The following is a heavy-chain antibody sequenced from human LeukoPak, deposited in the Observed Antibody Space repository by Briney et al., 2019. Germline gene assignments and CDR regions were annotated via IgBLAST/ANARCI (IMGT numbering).Heavy chain of an antibody. J-gene: IGHJ5*02. D-gene: IGHD3-22*01. CDR2: IYYSGST. Sequence: SETLSLTCTVSGGSISSGDYYWSWIRQPPGKGLEWIGYIYYSGSTYYNPSLKSRVTISVDTSKNQFSLKLSSVTAADTAVYYCARGGGEGYCDSSRNWFDPWGQGTLVTVSS. CDR1: GGSISSGDYY. CDR3: ARGGGEGYCDSSRNWFDP. V-gene: IGHV4-30-4*01.